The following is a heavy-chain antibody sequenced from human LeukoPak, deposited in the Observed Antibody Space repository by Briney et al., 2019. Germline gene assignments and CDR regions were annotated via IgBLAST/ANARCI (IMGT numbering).Heavy chain of an antibody. CDR1: GFTFSSYW. J-gene: IGHJ4*02. D-gene: IGHD3-10*01. CDR2: ISDSGTTT. CDR3: AKHPSSYFGSGSFWFDY. V-gene: IGHV3-23*01. Sequence: GGSLRLSCAASGFTFSSYWMSWVRQAPGKGLEWVSSISDSGTTTYYADSMKGRITITRDNSKNTLYLQMNSLRADDTAVYFCAKHPSSYFGSGSFWFDYWGQGTLITVSS.